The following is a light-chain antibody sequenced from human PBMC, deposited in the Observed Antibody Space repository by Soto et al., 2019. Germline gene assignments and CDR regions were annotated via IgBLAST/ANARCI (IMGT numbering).Light chain of an antibody. Sequence: EIVMTQYPASLSVSPGERVTLSCRAGQGVTTNFAWYQQKSGQSPRLLIYDVYTRATGVPARFSGTGSETDFTLTISGLQSEDSAVYFCQQYNNWPFSFGQGTRLEIK. CDR2: DVY. J-gene: IGKJ5*01. CDR3: QQYNNWPFS. CDR1: QGVTTN. V-gene: IGKV3-15*01.